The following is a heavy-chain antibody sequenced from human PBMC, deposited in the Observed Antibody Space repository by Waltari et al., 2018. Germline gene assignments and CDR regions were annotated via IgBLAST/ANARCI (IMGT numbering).Heavy chain of an antibody. D-gene: IGHD6-19*01. J-gene: IGHJ4*02. CDR3: ASDLYSSVWYYDY. V-gene: IGHV4-38-2*02. CDR1: GYSISSGYY. Sequence: QVQLQESGPGLVKPSETLSLTCTVSGYSISSGYYWGWIRQPPGKGLEWIGSIYHSGSTYYNPSLKSRVTISVDTSKNQFSLKLSSVTAADTAVYYCASDLYSSVWYYDYWGQGTLVTVSS. CDR2: IYHSGST.